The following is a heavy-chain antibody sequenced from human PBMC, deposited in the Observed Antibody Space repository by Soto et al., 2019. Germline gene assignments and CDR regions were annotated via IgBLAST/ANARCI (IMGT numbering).Heavy chain of an antibody. CDR2: ISSAVNT. CDR1: GFTFSNYA. Sequence: GGSLRLSCAGSGFTFSNYAMSLVRQAPGKGLEWVSSISSAVNTYYADSVKGRFTISRDNSKNTLSLQMNSLRAEDTAVYYCAKQVRDGTSSQYYFDYWGQGTLVTVSS. J-gene: IGHJ4*02. D-gene: IGHD6-6*01. V-gene: IGHV3-23*01. CDR3: AKQVRDGTSSQYYFDY.